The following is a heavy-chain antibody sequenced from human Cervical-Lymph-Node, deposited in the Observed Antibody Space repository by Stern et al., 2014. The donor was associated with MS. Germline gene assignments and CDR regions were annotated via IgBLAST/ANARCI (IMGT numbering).Heavy chain of an antibody. Sequence: QVQLQESGPGLVKSSETLSLTCTVSGGSVSSTDYYWSWIRQPPGKGLEHIGHVYYTGSANYNPSLKSRVTIIIDRSRNQFSLTLSSVTVADTAVYFCARDKVVREFVAYSYYGMDVWGQGTTVTVSS. D-gene: IGHD3-10*01. CDR2: VYYTGSA. CDR3: ARDKVVREFVAYSYYGMDV. V-gene: IGHV4-61*08. J-gene: IGHJ6*02. CDR1: GGSVSSTDYY.